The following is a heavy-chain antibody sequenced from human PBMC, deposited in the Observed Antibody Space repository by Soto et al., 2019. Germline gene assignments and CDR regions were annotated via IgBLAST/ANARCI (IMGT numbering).Heavy chain of an antibody. CDR1: GFTFSSHG. CDR3: AKDREQQPYGY. D-gene: IGHD6-13*01. J-gene: IGHJ4*02. CDR2: ISYDGSNK. V-gene: IGHV3-30*18. Sequence: GGSLRLSCAASGFTFSSHGMHWVRQAPGKGLEWVAVISYDGSNKYYADSVKGRFTISRDNSKNTLYLQMNSLRAEDTAVYYCAKDREQQPYGYWGQGTLVTVSS.